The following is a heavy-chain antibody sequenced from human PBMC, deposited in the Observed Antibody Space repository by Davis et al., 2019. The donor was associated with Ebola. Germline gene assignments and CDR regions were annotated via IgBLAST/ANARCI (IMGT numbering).Heavy chain of an antibody. J-gene: IGHJ5*02. D-gene: IGHD3-10*01. CDR3: ARGGSGNYWRNWFDP. CDR1: GYTFTSYG. V-gene: IGHV1-18*01. Sequence: AASVKVSCKASGYTFTSYGISWVRQAPGQGLEWMGWISAYNGNTNYAQKLQGRVTMTTDTSTSTAYMELRSLRSDDTAVYYCARGGSGNYWRNWFDPWGQGTLVTVSS. CDR2: ISAYNGNT.